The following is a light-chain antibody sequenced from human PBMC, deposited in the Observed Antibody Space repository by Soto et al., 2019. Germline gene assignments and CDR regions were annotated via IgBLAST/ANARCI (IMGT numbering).Light chain of an antibody. J-gene: IGLJ2*01. CDR2: EVN. CDR1: SSDVGSYNL. V-gene: IGLV2-23*02. CDR3: CSYAGSSIFV. Sequence: QSALTQPASVSGSPGQSITISCTGTSSDVGSYNLVSWYQQLPGKAPKLIIFEVNERPSGISNRCSGSKSGNTASLTISELQCEDEAHYYCCSYAGSSIFVFGGGTKLTVL.